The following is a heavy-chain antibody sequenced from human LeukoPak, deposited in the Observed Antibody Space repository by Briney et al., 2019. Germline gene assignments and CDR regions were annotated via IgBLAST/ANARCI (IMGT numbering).Heavy chain of an antibody. CDR1: GFTFSSYA. Sequence: QPGGSLRLSCAASGFTFSSYAMSWVRQAPGKGLEWVSSISGSGSCTYYADSVKRRFTIYRDNSKNTLYLQMNSLRAEDTAVYYCAKPHPRYCSSTSCPDTEDYYGMDVWGQGTTVTVCS. D-gene: IGHD2-2*01. J-gene: IGHJ6*02. CDR2: ISGSGSCT. CDR3: AKPHPRYCSSTSCPDTEDYYGMDV. V-gene: IGHV3-23*01.